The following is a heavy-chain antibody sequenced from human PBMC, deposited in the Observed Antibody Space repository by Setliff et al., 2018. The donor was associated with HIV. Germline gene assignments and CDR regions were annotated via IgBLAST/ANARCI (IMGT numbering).Heavy chain of an antibody. CDR3: ARDQTGVAAAAFGGGSAWSDEGFDI. Sequence: SVKVSCKTSGGTLSNYVITWVRQAPGQGLEWMGMIIPMYNIPAYAQKFQGRVTFTADESTSTAYMELSSLSSEDTAVYYCARDQTGVAAAAFGGGSAWSDEGFDIWPRDNGHRLL. D-gene: IGHD6-13*01. CDR2: IIPMYNIP. CDR1: GGTLSNYV. J-gene: IGHJ3*02. V-gene: IGHV1-69*13.